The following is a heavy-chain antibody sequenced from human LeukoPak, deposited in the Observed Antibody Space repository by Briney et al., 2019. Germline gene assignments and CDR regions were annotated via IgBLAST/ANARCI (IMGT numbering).Heavy chain of an antibody. CDR3: AKGGMVRGVICY. D-gene: IGHD3-10*01. CDR2: ISGSGSGT. Sequence: PGGTLRLSCAASGFTFSSYGMSWVRQAPGKGLEWVSGISGSGSGTYYADSVKGRFTISRDNSKNTLYLQMNSLRAEDTAVYYCAKGGMVRGVICYWGQGTLVTVSS. V-gene: IGHV3-23*01. J-gene: IGHJ4*02. CDR1: GFTFSSYG.